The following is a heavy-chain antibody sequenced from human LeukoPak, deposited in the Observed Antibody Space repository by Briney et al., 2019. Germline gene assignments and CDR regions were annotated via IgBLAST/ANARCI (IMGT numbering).Heavy chain of an antibody. CDR3: ARGGNYGDYSPGY. V-gene: IGHV3-30*03. D-gene: IGHD4-17*01. CDR1: GFTFSSYG. Sequence: GGSLRLSCAASGFTFSSYGMHWVRQAPGKGLEWVAVISYDGSNKYYADSVKGRFTISRDNSKNTLYLQMNSLRAEDTAVYYCARGGNYGDYSPGYWGQGTLVTVSS. J-gene: IGHJ4*02. CDR2: ISYDGSNK.